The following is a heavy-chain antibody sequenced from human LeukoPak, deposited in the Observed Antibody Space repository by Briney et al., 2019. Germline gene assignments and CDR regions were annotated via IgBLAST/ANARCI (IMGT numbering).Heavy chain of an antibody. CDR2: ISSTSGTK. V-gene: IGHV3-48*02. D-gene: IGHD3-22*01. Sequence: GGSLRLSCAASGFTFRSYGMNWVREAPAQGLEWVSYISSTSGTKFYADSVKGRFTISRENAKTSLDLQMDSLRDEDTAVYYCAIDLWVTSGYRFDYWGQGTLVTVSS. CDR3: AIDLWVTSGYRFDY. CDR1: GFTFRSYG. J-gene: IGHJ4*02.